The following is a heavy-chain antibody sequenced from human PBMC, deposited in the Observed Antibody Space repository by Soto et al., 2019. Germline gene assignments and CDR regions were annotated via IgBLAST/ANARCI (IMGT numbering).Heavy chain of an antibody. CDR3: ALASRSGDYVRAFDI. J-gene: IGHJ3*02. Sequence: EVKLLESGGGLVQPGGSLRLSCAASGFTFSGYGMTWVRQAPGKGLEWVSCISYGGRTTYYADSVKGRFTVSRDNSKNTLFLQMNSLRVEDTAVYYCALASRSGDYVRAFDIWGQGTMVTVSS. CDR2: ISYGGRTT. D-gene: IGHD4-17*01. V-gene: IGHV3-23*01. CDR1: GFTFSGYG.